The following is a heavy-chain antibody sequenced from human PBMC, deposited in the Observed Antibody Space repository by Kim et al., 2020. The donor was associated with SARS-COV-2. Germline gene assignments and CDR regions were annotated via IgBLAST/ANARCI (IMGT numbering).Heavy chain of an antibody. V-gene: IGHV4-39*07. D-gene: IGHD2-2*01. Sequence: SETLSLTCTVSGGSISSSSYYWGWIRQPPGKGLEWIGSIYYSGSTYYNPSLKSRVTISVDTSKNQFSLKLSSVTAADTAVYYCARDMVVPAAMQLGRGEGWFDPWGQRTLVTVSS. CDR2: IYYSGST. CDR3: ARDMVVPAAMQLGRGEGWFDP. J-gene: IGHJ5*02. CDR1: GGSISSSSYY.